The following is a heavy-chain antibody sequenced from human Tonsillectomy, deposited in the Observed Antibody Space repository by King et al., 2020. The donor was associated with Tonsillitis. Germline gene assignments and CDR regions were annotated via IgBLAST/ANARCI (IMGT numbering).Heavy chain of an antibody. CDR2: FYYRGST. J-gene: IGHJ4*02. CDR3: ARVVIFVATYYFDY. CDR1: GGSISGSSYY. V-gene: IGHV4-39*07. Sequence: LQLQESGPGLVKPSETLSLTCSVSGGSISGSSYYWGWIRQPPGKGLEWIGCFYYRGSTHYNASLKSRVTKSVDTSRNQFSLKLTSVTAADTAVYYCARVVIFVATYYFDYWGQGTLVTVSS. D-gene: IGHD3-10*01.